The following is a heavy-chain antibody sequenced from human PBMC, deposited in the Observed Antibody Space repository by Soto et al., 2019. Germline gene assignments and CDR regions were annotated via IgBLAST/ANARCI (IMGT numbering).Heavy chain of an antibody. CDR2: ISHWGKT. CDR1: GYTFTNYG. Sequence: QVQLVQSGAEVKKPWASVKVSCKASGYTFTNYGISWVRQEPGQGLEWMGWISHWGKTNYAQKLQGRVTKTTDSSASTAFMELRSRISNDTAMYFCARDFDGSGSYYTDYWGQGTLVTVTS. J-gene: IGHJ4*02. D-gene: IGHD3-10*01. V-gene: IGHV1-18*01. CDR3: ARDFDGSGSYYTDY.